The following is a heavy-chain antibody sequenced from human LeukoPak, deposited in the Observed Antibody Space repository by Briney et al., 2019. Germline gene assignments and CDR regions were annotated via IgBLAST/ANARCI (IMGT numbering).Heavy chain of an antibody. D-gene: IGHD1-14*01. J-gene: IGHJ4*02. V-gene: IGHV3-23*01. CDR3: AKEWGNRNFDY. Sequence: GGSLRLSCAASGFNFSRYAMNWVRQAPGKGLEWVSAISGNDNTTYYADSVKGRFTISRDNSKNTLYLQMSTLRAEDTAVYYCAKEWGNRNFDYWGQGTLVTVSS. CDR1: GFNFSRYA. CDR2: ISGNDNTT.